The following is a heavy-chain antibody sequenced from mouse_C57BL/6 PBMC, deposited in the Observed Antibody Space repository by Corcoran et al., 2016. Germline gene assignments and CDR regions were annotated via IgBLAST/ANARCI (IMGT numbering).Heavy chain of an antibody. CDR3: ARNDYGYFDV. J-gene: IGHJ1*03. CDR1: GYTFTEYY. CDR2: INPNNGGT. V-gene: IGHV1-26*01. D-gene: IGHD2-3*01. Sequence: EVQLQQSGPELVKPGASVKISCKASGYTFTEYYMNWVKQSHGKSLEWIGDINPNNGGTSYNQKFKGKATLTVDKSSSTAYMELRSLTSEDSAVYYCARNDYGYFDVWGTGTTVTVSS.